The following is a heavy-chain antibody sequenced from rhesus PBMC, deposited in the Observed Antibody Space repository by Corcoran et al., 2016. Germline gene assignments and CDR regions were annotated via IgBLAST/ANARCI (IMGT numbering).Heavy chain of an antibody. CDR3: ARRRYAYGYDY. CDR1: GFTFRGHD. D-gene: IGHD5-36*01. V-gene: IGHV3-115*02. CDR2: IGGESAYT. Sequence: EVQLAESGGGLVQPGGSLRLSCAASGFTFRGHDMPWVRPAPGKGVESVSVIGGESAYTLYADSVKGRFTISRDNAKNSLSLQMNSLRAEDTAVYYCARRRYAYGYDYWGQGVLVTVSS. J-gene: IGHJ4*01.